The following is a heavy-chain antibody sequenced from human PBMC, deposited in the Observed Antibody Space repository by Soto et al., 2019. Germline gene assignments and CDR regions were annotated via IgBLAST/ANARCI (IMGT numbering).Heavy chain of an antibody. V-gene: IGHV3-7*01. Sequence: PGGSLRLPXAASGFTFSSYWMSWVRQAPGKGLEWVANIKQDGSEKYYVDSVKGRFTISRDNAKNSLYLQMNSLRAEDTAVYYCASGGWLQFDYWGQGTLVTVSS. CDR1: GFTFSSYW. D-gene: IGHD5-12*01. CDR2: IKQDGSEK. J-gene: IGHJ4*02. CDR3: ASGGWLQFDY.